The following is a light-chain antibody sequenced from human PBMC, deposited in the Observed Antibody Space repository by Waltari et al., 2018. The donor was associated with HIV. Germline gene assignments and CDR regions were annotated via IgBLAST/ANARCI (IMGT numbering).Light chain of an antibody. J-gene: IGLJ2*01. CDR1: SSDVGAYNY. V-gene: IGLV2-14*01. CDR3: SSFGRGNTVL. Sequence: QSALTQPASVSGSPGQSITISCTGTSSDVGAYNYVYWYQLYPGKAPKVMMFEVNNPPSGVSDRFSGSKSGHTSSLTISGLQVEDEAVYFCSSFGRGNTVLFGGGTKVTVL. CDR2: EVN.